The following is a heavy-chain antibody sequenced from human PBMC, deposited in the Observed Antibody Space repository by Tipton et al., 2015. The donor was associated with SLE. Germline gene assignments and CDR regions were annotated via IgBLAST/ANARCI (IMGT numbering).Heavy chain of an antibody. V-gene: IGHV4-34*01. D-gene: IGHD6-25*01. Sequence: TLSLTCAVYGGSFSGYYWSWIRQPPGKGLEWIGEINHSGSTNYNPSLKSRVTISVDTSKNQFSLKLSSVTAADTAVYYCAAFQRPVGAFDYWGQGTLVTVSS. CDR2: INHSGST. CDR1: GGSFSGYY. CDR3: AAFQRPVGAFDY. J-gene: IGHJ4*02.